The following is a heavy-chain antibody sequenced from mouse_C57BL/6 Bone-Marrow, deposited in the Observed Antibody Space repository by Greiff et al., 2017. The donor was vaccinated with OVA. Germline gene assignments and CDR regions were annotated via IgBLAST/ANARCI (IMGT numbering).Heavy chain of an antibody. CDR2: INPGSGGT. CDR3: ARRWLLGAMDY. J-gene: IGHJ4*01. Sequence: QVQLQQSGAELVRPGTSVKVSCKASGYAFTNYLIEWVKQRPGQGLEWIGVINPGSGGTNYNEKFKGKATLTADKSYSPAYMQLSSLTSEDSAVYFCARRWLLGAMDYWGQGTSVTVSS. CDR1: GYAFTNYL. V-gene: IGHV1-54*01. D-gene: IGHD2-3*01.